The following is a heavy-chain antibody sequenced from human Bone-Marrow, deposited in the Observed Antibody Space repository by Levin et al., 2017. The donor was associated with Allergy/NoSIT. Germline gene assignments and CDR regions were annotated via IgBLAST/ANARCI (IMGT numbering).Heavy chain of an antibody. Sequence: SQTLSLTCTVSGGPMSYYYWTWIRQPPGKGLEWVGYTYYTGGTSYNPSLKSRVSISIDMSKNQFSLNLRSVTAADTAVYYCTRGGDFYRDVIWGQGTVVTVSS. CDR1: GGPMSYYY. D-gene: IGHD2-21*02. V-gene: IGHV4-59*08. J-gene: IGHJ4*02. CDR2: TYYTGGT. CDR3: TRGGDFYRDVI.